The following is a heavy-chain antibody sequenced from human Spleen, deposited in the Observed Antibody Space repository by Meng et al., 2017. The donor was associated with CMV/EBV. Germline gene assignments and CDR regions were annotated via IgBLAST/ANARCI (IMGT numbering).Heavy chain of an antibody. D-gene: IGHD3-22*01. Sequence: GESLKISCAASGFTFDDYGMSWVRQAPGKGLEWVAVIWYDGSNKYYADSVKGRFTISRDNSKNTLYLQMNSLRAEDTAVYYCAKLPVGQVVTPDYWGQGTLVTVSS. J-gene: IGHJ4*02. CDR1: GFTFDDYG. V-gene: IGHV3-33*06. CDR3: AKLPVGQVVTPDY. CDR2: IWYDGSNK.